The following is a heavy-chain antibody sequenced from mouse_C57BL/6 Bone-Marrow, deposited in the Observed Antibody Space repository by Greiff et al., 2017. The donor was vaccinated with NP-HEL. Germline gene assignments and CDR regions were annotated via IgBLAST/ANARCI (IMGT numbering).Heavy chain of an antibody. CDR2: ISDGGSYT. V-gene: IGHV5-4*01. J-gene: IGHJ3*01. D-gene: IGHD4-1*01. Sequence: EVQLVESGGGLVKPGGSLKLSCAASGFTFSSYAMSWVRQTPEKRLEWVATISDGGSYTYYPDNVKGRFTISRDNAKNNLYLQMSHLKSEDTAMYYCARDGVWAFAYWGQGTLVTVSA. CDR3: ARDGVWAFAY. CDR1: GFTFSSYA.